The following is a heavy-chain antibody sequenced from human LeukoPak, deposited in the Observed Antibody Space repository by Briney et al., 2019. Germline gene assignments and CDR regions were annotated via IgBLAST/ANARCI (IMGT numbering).Heavy chain of an antibody. CDR2: IWYDGSNK. V-gene: IGHV3-30*02. J-gene: IGHJ6*02. D-gene: IGHD4-17*01. CDR3: AKVGDHVAHYYGMDV. CDR1: GFTFSSYG. Sequence: GGSLRLSCAASGFTFSSYGMHWVRQAPGKGLEWVAVIWYDGSNKYYADSVKGRFTISRDNSKNTLYLQMNSLRAEDTAVYYCAKVGDHVAHYYGMDVWGQGTTVTVSS.